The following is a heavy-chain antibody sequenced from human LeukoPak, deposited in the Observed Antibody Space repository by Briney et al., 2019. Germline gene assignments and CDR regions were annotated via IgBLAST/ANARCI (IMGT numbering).Heavy chain of an antibody. Sequence: GSLRLSCTTSGFTFGSFTMSWVRQAPGKGLEWVSSISYNSANKWHADSVKGRFTIFRDNSKNTLYLQMHSLRADDTALYYCTKRRPSGSVTVDEYWGQGALVTVSS. V-gene: IGHV3-23*01. J-gene: IGHJ4*02. CDR2: ISYNSANK. CDR3: TKRRPSGSVTVDEY. D-gene: IGHD2-21*02. CDR1: GFTFGSFT.